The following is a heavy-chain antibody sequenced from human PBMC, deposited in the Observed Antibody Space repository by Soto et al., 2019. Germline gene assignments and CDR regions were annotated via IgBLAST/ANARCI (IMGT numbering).Heavy chain of an antibody. CDR3: ARPSGGYSYGAGLSHYGMDV. V-gene: IGHV5-51*01. Sequence: GQSLKIPCNGSGYSFTNYWIGRVRQMQGKGLEWMGIIYPGDSDTRYSASFQGQVTISADKSISTAYLQWSSLKASATAMYYCARPSGGYSYGAGLSHYGMDVRVQGTTVTVSS. CDR2: IYPGDSDT. J-gene: IGHJ6*02. D-gene: IGHD5-18*01. CDR1: GYSFTNYW.